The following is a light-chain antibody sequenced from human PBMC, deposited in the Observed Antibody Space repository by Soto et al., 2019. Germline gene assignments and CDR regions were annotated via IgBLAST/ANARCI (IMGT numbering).Light chain of an antibody. J-gene: IGKJ2*01. CDR3: QQYAT. Sequence: EIVLTQSPGTLSLSPGERATLSCRASQSVSSSYLAWYQQKPGQAPRLLIYGASSRATGIPDRFSGSGSGTDFTLTISRLEPEDFAVYYCQQYATFGKGTKLEIK. V-gene: IGKV3-20*01. CDR2: GAS. CDR1: QSVSSSY.